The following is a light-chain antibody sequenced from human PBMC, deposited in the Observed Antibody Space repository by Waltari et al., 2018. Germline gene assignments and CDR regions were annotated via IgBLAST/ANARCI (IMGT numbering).Light chain of an antibody. CDR1: QSVGGAY. J-gene: IGKJ2*01. V-gene: IGKV3-20*01. CDR3: HQFLASPQT. CDR2: GAS. Sequence: DIVLTQSPGTLSFSPGERVPLSCRASQSVGGAYLAWYQQKPGQAPRLLIYGASSRATGIPDRFSGSGSGADFTLTISRLEPEDFAVYFCHQFLASPQTFGQGTKLEIK.